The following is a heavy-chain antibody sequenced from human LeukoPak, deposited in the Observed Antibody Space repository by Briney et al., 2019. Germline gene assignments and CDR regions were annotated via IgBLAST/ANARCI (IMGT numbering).Heavy chain of an antibody. CDR1: GFTFNSYW. J-gene: IGHJ4*02. CDR3: GRDYGGNSVY. D-gene: IGHD4-23*01. CDR2: IKEDGSEK. Sequence: GGSLRLSCAASGFTFNSYWMSWVRQAPGKGLEWVANIKEDGSEKYYVDSVKGRFTISRDNAKNSLYLQMNSLRAEDTAMYYCGRDYGGNSVYWGQGTLVTVSS. V-gene: IGHV3-7*01.